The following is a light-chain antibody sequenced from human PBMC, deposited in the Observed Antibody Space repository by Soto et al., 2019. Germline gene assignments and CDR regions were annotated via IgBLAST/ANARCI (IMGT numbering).Light chain of an antibody. J-gene: IGKJ3*01. CDR2: WAS. Sequence: DIVMTQSPDSLAVSLGERATINCKSSQSVLSSSDNKNYLSWYQQNPGQPPKLLIYWASTRDSGVPDRFSGSGSGTDFTLTISSLQAEDVAIYYCHQYHSTPFSFGPGTRVDVK. CDR1: QSVLSSSDNKNY. V-gene: IGKV4-1*01. CDR3: HQYHSTPFS.